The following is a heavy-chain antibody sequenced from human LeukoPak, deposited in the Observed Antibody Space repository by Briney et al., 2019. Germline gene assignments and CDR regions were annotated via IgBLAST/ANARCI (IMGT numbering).Heavy chain of an antibody. CDR3: ARDLGGYFDY. Sequence: GGSLRLSCAASGFTFSDYYMSWIRQAPGKGLEWVANIKQDGSEKYYVDSVKGRFTISRDNAKNSLYLQMNSLRAEDTAVYYCARDLGGYFDYWGQGTLVTVSS. CDR1: GFTFSDYY. D-gene: IGHD3-10*01. V-gene: IGHV3-7*01. CDR2: IKQDGSEK. J-gene: IGHJ4*02.